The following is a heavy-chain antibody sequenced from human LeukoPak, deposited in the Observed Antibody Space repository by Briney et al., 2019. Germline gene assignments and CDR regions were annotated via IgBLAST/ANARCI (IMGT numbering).Heavy chain of an antibody. CDR1: GFTFSSYA. D-gene: IGHD3-22*01. J-gene: IGHJ1*01. V-gene: IGHV3-23*01. CDR2: MSGSGGST. Sequence: GGSLRLSCAASGFTFSSYAMSWVREAAGKGLEWVSAMSGSGGSTDYADSVKGRFTISRDNSKNTLYLQMNSLRAEDTAVYYCAKDPGVVVRNRYFQHWGQGTLVTVSS. CDR3: AKDPGVVVRNRYFQH.